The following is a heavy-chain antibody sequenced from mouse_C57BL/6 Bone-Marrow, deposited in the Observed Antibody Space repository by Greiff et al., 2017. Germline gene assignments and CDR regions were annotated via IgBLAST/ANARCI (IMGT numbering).Heavy chain of an antibody. CDR3: ANDLLWLRRYYYAMDY. D-gene: IGHD2-2*01. CDR2: INPNNGGT. CDR1: GYTFTDYN. V-gene: IGHV1-22*01. Sequence: EVQLQQSGPELVKPGASVKMSCKASGYTFTDYNMHWVKQSHGKSLEWIGYINPNNGGTSYNQKFKGKVTLTVNKSSSTAYMELRSLTSEDSAVYYCANDLLWLRRYYYAMDYWGQGTSVTVSS. J-gene: IGHJ4*01.